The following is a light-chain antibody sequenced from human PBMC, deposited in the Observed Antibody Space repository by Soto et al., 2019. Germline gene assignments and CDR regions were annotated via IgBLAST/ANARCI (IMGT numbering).Light chain of an antibody. CDR2: ATS. CDR1: QDISNS. V-gene: IGKV1-9*01. Sequence: DIQLTQSPSLLSASVAERVTITCRASQDISNSLALYHQKPGKAPKFLIYATSTFQSGVPSRFSGSGSGTEFTLTISSLQPEDFATYYCQQVNSYPLTFGGGTKVEIK. J-gene: IGKJ4*01. CDR3: QQVNSYPLT.